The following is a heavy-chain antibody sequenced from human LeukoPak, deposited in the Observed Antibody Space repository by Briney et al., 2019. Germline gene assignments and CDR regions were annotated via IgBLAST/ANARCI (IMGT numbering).Heavy chain of an antibody. CDR1: GFTFSSYG. J-gene: IGHJ4*02. V-gene: IGHV3-33*01. D-gene: IGHD1-20*01. CDR2: IWYDGSNK. Sequence: GESLKISCAASGFTFSSYGMHWVRQAPGKGLEWVAVIWYDGSNKYYADSVKGRFTISRDNSKNTLYLQMNSLRAEDTAVYYCARHWYNWNRNNFDYWGQGTLVTVSS. CDR3: ARHWYNWNRNNFDY.